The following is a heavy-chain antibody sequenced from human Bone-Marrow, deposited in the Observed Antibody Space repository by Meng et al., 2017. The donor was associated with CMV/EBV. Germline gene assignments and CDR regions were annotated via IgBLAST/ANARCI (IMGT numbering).Heavy chain of an antibody. CDR3: ATPLRGYSGYDY. CDR2: INPSGGST. D-gene: IGHD5-12*01. Sequence: ASVKVSCKASGYTFTSYYMHWVRQAPGQGLEWMGIINPSGGSTSYAQKFQGRVTMTTDTSTSTAYMELRSLRSDDTAVYYCATPLRGYSGYDYWGQGNLVNVDS. J-gene: IGHJ4*02. CDR1: GYTFTSYY. V-gene: IGHV1-46*01.